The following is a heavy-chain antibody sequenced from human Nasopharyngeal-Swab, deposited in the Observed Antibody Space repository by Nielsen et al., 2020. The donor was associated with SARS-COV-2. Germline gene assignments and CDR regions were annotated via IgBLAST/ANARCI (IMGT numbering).Heavy chain of an antibody. J-gene: IGHJ1*01. D-gene: IGHD3-9*01. CDR2: ISGLGGST. Sequence: GGSLRLSCAASGFTFRNYAMSWVRQAPGKGLEWISAISGLGGSTYYADSVKGRFTISRDNAKNSLYLQMNSLRDEDTAVYYCASTKYDINWGQGTLVTVSS. V-gene: IGHV3-23*01. CDR3: ASTKYDIN. CDR1: GFTFRNYA.